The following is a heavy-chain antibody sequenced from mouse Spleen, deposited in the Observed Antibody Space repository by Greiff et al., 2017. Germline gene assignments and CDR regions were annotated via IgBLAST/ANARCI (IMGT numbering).Heavy chain of an antibody. Sequence: VQLQQSGAELVRPGASVTLSCKASGYTFTEYEMHWVKQTPVHGLEWIGAIDPETGGTAYNQKFKGKAILTADKSSSTAYMELRSLTSEDSAVYYCTREVQEGFFDYWGQGTTLTVSS. CDR3: TREVQEGFFDY. CDR1: GYTFTEYE. CDR2: IDPETGGT. J-gene: IGHJ2*01. V-gene: IGHV1-15*01.